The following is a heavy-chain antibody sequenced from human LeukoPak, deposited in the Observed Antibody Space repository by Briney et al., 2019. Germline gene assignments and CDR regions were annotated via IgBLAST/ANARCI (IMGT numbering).Heavy chain of an antibody. D-gene: IGHD1-1*01. Sequence: SVKVSCKASGGTFSSYAISWVRQAPGQGLEWMGRIIPIFGTANYAQKFQGRVTITTDESTSTAYMELSSLRSEDTAVYYCARVAENWKPWGYYFDYWGQGILVTVSS. CDR1: GGTFSSYA. V-gene: IGHV1-69*05. CDR3: ARVAENWKPWGYYFDY. CDR2: IIPIFGTA. J-gene: IGHJ4*02.